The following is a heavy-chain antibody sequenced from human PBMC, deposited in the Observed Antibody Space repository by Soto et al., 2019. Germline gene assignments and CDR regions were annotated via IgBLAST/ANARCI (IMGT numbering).Heavy chain of an antibody. J-gene: IGHJ4*02. D-gene: IGHD6-19*01. V-gene: IGHV3-30*18. CDR2: ISYDGTKT. Sequence: QVQLVESGGGVVQPGRSLRVSCAASGFTFSIYAMHWVRQAPGTGLEWVAVISYDGTKTYYADSVKGRFTISRYNYKNTVYLQMNSLRDEDTAVYYCAKDRGPRRQWPIDPVDYWGQGTVVTVSP. CDR3: AKDRGPRRQWPIDPVDY. CDR1: GFTFSIYA.